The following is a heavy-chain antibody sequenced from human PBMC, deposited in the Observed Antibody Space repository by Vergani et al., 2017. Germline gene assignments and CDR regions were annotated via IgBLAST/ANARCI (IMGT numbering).Heavy chain of an antibody. CDR3: VKHGPWPYNFDS. V-gene: IGHV4-38-2*01. Sequence: QVQLRESGPGLVKPSDTLSLICSVSNYSMITDTYWGWIRQSPGKSLEWIGSVYHSGRTYSSLSLKSRLTISVDTSKSQFSLNLTSVTAADTAVYYCVKHGPWPYNFDSWGQGTLVTVSS. J-gene: IGHJ4*02. D-gene: IGHD4-11*01. CDR1: NYSMITDTY. CDR2: VYHSGRT.